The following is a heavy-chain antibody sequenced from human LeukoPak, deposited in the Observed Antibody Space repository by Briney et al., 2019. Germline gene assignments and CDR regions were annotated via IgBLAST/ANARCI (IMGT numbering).Heavy chain of an antibody. D-gene: IGHD3-10*01. J-gene: IGHJ6*03. Sequence: GGSLRLSCTASGFTFGDYAMSWFRQAPGKGLEWVGFIRSKAYGGTTEYAASVKGRFTISRDDSKSIAYLQMNSLKTEDTAVYYCTRDISGPPRAPFYYCYYMDVWGKGTTVTVSS. CDR3: TRDISGPPRAPFYYCYYMDV. CDR2: IRSKAYGGTT. CDR1: GFTFGDYA. V-gene: IGHV3-49*03.